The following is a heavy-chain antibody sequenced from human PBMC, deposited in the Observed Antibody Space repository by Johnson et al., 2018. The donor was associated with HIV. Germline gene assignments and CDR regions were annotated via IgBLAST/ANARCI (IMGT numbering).Heavy chain of an antibody. CDR2: IKQDGGEK. D-gene: IGHD1-26*01. CDR1: QFTFRSYY. J-gene: IGHJ3*02. CDR3: ARESRTTVEWGAFDI. V-gene: IGHV3-7*01. Sequence: VQLVESGGGVVQPGRSLRLSCAASQFTFRSYYMKCVRQAPGNGLEWVANIKQDGGEKYYVDSVKGRFTISRDNAKNSLYLQMNSLRAEDTAVYYCARESRTTVEWGAFDIWGQGTIVTVSS.